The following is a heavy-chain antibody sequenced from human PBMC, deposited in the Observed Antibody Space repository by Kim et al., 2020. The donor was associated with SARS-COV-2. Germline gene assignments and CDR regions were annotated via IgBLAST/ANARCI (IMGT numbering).Heavy chain of an antibody. Sequence: ASVKVSCKASGYTFTNYAIHWMRQAPGQRLEWMGWINSGSGNTKYSQRFQGRVTITRDTSATTAYMELSNLSSEDTAVYYCARDHRSCSTTTCYGEAIDYWGQGTLVTASS. CDR1: GYTFTNYA. J-gene: IGHJ4*02. D-gene: IGHD2-2*01. CDR3: ARDHRSCSTTTCYGEAIDY. CDR2: INSGSGNT. V-gene: IGHV1-3*01.